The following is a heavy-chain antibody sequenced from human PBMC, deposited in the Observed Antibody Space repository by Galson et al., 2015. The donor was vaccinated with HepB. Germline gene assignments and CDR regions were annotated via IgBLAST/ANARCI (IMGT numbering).Heavy chain of an antibody. D-gene: IGHD3-3*01. CDR1: GGSFSGYY. CDR3: ARGRRNFGSGYYYYYYGMDV. CDR2: INHSGST. V-gene: IGHV4-34*01. J-gene: IGHJ6*02. Sequence: SETLSLTCAVYGGSFSGYYWSWIRQPPGKGLEWIGEINHSGSTNYNPSLKSRVTISVDTSKNQFSLKLSSVTAADTAVYYCARGRRNFGSGYYYYYYGMDVWGQGTTVTVSS.